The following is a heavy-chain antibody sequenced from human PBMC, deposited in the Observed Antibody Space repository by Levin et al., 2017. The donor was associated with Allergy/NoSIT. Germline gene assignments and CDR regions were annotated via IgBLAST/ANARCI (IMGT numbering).Heavy chain of an antibody. CDR2: ISSSSTTI. D-gene: IGHD1-26*01. J-gene: IGHJ4*02. V-gene: IGHV3-48*02. CDR1: GFTFSSYS. CDR3: VRGIVGSISAS. Sequence: GGSLRLSCAASGFTFSSYSMNWVRQAPGKGLEWVSYISSSSTTIYYADSVKGRFSISRDNAENSLYLKMNSLRDEDTALYYCVRGIVGSISASGGQGTLVTVSS.